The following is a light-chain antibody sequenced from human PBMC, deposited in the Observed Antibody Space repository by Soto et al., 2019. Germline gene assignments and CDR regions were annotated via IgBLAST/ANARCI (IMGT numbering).Light chain of an antibody. CDR2: EVN. CDR1: SSDVGGYNY. CDR3: SSYTSSGTLYV. J-gene: IGLJ1*01. V-gene: IGLV2-14*01. Sequence: QSALTQPASVSGSLGQSITISCTGTSSDVGGYNYVSWYQHHSGKAPKLIIYEVNNRPPGVSNRFSGSKSDNTASLTISGLQAEDEADYHCSSYTSSGTLYVFGTGTKVTVL.